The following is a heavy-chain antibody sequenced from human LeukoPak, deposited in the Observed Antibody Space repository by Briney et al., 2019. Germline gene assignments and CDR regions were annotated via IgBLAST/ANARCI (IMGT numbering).Heavy chain of an antibody. J-gene: IGHJ4*02. D-gene: IGHD6-19*01. CDR3: ATIRMAGTDY. V-gene: IGHV3-23*01. CDR1: GFTFTSFA. Sequence: PGGSLRLSCSVSGFTFTSFAMSWVRQAPGRGLEWVAIINAAGNTAYYADSVKGRFIISRDNAKDSLYLQMNSLRAEDTAVYYCATIRMAGTDYWGQGTMVTVSS. CDR2: INAAGNTA.